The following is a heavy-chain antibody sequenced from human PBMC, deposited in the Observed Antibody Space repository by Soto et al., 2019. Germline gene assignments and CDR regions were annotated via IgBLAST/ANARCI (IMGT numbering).Heavy chain of an antibody. V-gene: IGHV4-39*01. CDR3: SRLPYSNYFDY. J-gene: IGHJ4*02. D-gene: IGHD4-4*01. CDR2: IYYSGIT. Sequence: RQPPGKGLEWIGIIYYSGITYDNPSLKRRVTISVDTSKNQFSLKLSSVIAADTAVYYCSRLPYSNYFDYWGQGTPVTVSS.